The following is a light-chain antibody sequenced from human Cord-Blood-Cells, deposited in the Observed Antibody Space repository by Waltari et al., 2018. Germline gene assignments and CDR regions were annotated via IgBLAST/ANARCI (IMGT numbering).Light chain of an antibody. V-gene: IGKV3-15*01. Sequence: EIVMTHSPATLSVPPGGRATLSCRASQSVSSNLTWYQQKPGQAPRLLIYGASTRATGIPARFSGSGSGTEFTLTISSLQSEDFAVYYCQQYNNWPPFTFGPGTKVDIK. CDR2: GAS. CDR3: QQYNNWPPFT. J-gene: IGKJ3*01. CDR1: QSVSSN.